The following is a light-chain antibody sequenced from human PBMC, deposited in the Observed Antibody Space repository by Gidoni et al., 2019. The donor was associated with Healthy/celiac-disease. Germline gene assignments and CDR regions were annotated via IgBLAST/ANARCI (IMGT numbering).Light chain of an antibody. CDR3: QSYDSSLSGSDVV. J-gene: IGLJ2*01. V-gene: IGLV1-40*01. Sequence: QSVLTQPHSVSGATGQRVTISRTGSSSNIGSGHDVHWYQQLPGTAPKLLIYGNSNRPSGVPDRFSGSKSGTSASLAITGLQAEDEADYYCQSYDSSLSGSDVVFGGGTKLTVL. CDR1: SSNIGSGHD. CDR2: GNS.